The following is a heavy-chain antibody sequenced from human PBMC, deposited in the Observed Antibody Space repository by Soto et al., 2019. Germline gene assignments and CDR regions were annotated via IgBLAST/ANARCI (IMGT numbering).Heavy chain of an antibody. CDR2: GHESGRP. D-gene: IGHD3-16*01. Sequence: PSETLSLTCSVAGHALSNYYWRWIRPTPGRGLGWSGRGHESGRPGYKRPLKGCISISLETCKSQFSLSLRSAAAADTATYFCARGTRALITSFFAYCGQGSPVTVSS. V-gene: IGHV4-38-2*02. CDR3: ARGTRALITSFFAY. CDR1: GHALSNYY. J-gene: IGHJ4*02.